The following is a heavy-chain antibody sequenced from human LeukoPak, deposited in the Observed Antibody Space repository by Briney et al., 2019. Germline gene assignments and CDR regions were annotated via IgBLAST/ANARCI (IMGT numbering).Heavy chain of an antibody. J-gene: IGHJ2*01. CDR1: GGSISSYY. Sequence: TSETLSLTCTVSGGSISSYYWSWIRQPPGKGLEWIGYIYYSGSTNYNPSLKSRVTISVDTSKNQFSLKLSSVTAADTAVYYCARDHRGWYRYFDLWGRGTLVTVSS. CDR2: IYYSGST. D-gene: IGHD6-19*01. CDR3: ARDHRGWYRYFDL. V-gene: IGHV4-59*01.